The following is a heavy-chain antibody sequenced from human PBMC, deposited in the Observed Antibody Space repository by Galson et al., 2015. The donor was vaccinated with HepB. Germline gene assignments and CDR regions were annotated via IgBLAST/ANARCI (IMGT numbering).Heavy chain of an antibody. D-gene: IGHD6-19*01. CDR3: AKDPYLYSALAGTMAGFDY. CDR2: ISYDGSNK. J-gene: IGHJ4*02. CDR1: GFTFSNYG. V-gene: IGHV3-30*18. Sequence: SLRLSCAASGFTFSNYGMHWVRQAPGKGLEWVAVISYDGSNKYYADSVKGRFTISRDNSKNTLYLQMNSLRAEDKALYYCAKDPYLYSALAGTMAGFDYRGQGTLVTVSS.